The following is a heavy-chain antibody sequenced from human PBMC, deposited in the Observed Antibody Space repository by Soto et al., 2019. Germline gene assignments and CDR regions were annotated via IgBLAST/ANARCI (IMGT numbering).Heavy chain of an antibody. Sequence: SVKVSCKASGFTFTSSAMQWVRQARGQRLEWIGWIVVGSGNTNYAQKFQERVTITRDMSTSTAYMELSSLRSEDTAVYYCAAHPEDNRNYENVKGPYYYMDVWGKGTTVTVSS. CDR3: AAHPEDNRNYENVKGPYYYMDV. J-gene: IGHJ6*03. D-gene: IGHD1-7*01. CDR1: GFTFTSSA. V-gene: IGHV1-58*02. CDR2: IVVGSGNT.